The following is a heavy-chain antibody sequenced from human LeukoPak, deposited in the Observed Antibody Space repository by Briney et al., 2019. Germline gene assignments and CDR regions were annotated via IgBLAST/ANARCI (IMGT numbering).Heavy chain of an antibody. CDR1: GFTFNSYS. D-gene: IGHD3-10*01. V-gene: IGHV3-48*02. Sequence: PGGSLRLSCAASGFTFNSYSMGWVRQAPGKGLEWVSYISVGSSTIYYADTVKGRFTISRDNAKNSLYLQMNSLRDEDTAVYYCAREAYYYGSGSPWYFDYWGQGTLVTVSS. J-gene: IGHJ4*02. CDR3: AREAYYYGSGSPWYFDY. CDR2: ISVGSSTI.